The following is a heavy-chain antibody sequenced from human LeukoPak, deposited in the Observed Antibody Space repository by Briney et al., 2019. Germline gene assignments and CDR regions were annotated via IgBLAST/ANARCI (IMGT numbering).Heavy chain of an antibody. CDR1: GGSISSGDYY. V-gene: IGHV4-30-4*01. D-gene: IGHD5-24*01. J-gene: IGHJ4*02. CDR2: IYYTGST. Sequence: PSQTLSLTCTVSGGSISSGDYYWSWIRQPPGKGLEWIGYIYYTGSTKSNPSLKSRVTISVDTSKNQLSLKLSSVTAADTAVYYCARGGRDGYTLYPFDYWGQGTLVTVSS. CDR3: ARGGRDGYTLYPFDY.